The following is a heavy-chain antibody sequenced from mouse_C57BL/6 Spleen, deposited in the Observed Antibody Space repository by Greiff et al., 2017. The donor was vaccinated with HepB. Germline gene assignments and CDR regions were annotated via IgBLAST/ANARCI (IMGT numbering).Heavy chain of an antibody. D-gene: IGHD1-1*01. CDR3: ARYTVVEDYFDY. J-gene: IGHJ2*01. V-gene: IGHV1-82*01. Sequence: QVQLQQSGPELVKPGASVKISCKASGYAFSSSWMNWVKQRPGKGLEWIGRIYPGDGDTNYNGKFKGKATLTADKSSSTAYMQLSSLTSEDSAVYFCARYTVVEDYFDYWGQGTTLTVSS. CDR2: IYPGDGDT. CDR1: GYAFSSSW.